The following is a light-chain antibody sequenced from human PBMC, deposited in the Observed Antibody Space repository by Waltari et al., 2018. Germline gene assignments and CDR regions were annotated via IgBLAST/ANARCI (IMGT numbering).Light chain of an antibody. J-gene: IGKJ2*01. CDR1: QSIGSS. CDR2: FTS. CDR3: HQSGSLPYT. V-gene: IGKV6-21*02. Sequence: EVVLTQSPDFQSVTPKEKVTISCRASQSIGSSLHWYQQKPHQAPKLLIKFTSQSISGVPSRFTGSGSGTDFTLTIHSLEAEDVATYYCHQSGSLPYTFGQGTKLEIK.